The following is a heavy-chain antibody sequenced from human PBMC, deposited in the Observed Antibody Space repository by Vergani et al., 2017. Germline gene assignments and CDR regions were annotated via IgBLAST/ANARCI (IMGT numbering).Heavy chain of an antibody. Sequence: QVQLQESGPGLVKPSQTLSLTCTVSGGSISSGCYYWSRIRQHPGKGLEWSGYSYYSGTTYYNPPLKRGVPISVDTSKNQFSLKLSSVTAADTAVYYCARAPMVRGVIRFDPWGQGTLVTVSS. CDR1: GGSISSGCYY. CDR3: ARAPMVRGVIRFDP. J-gene: IGHJ5*02. V-gene: IGHV4-31*03. D-gene: IGHD3-10*01. CDR2: SYYSGTT.